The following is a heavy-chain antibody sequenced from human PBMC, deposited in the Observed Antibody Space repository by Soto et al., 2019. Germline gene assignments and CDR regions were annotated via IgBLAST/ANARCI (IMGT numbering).Heavy chain of an antibody. Sequence: QVQLQESGPGLVKPSQTLSLTCTVSGGSISSGDYYWSWIRQPPGKGLEWIGYIYYSGSTYYNPSHKSRVTISVDTSKNQFSLKLSSVTAADTAVYYCARDKPLASGGNSYYYGMDVWGQGTTVTVSS. J-gene: IGHJ6*02. CDR1: GGSISSGDYY. CDR2: IYYSGST. D-gene: IGHD2-15*01. CDR3: ARDKPLASGGNSYYYGMDV. V-gene: IGHV4-30-4*01.